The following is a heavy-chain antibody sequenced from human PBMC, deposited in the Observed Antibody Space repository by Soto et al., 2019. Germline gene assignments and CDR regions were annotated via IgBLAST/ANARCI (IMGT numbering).Heavy chain of an antibody. J-gene: IGHJ6*02. CDR2: IYPGDSDT. V-gene: IGHV5-51*01. CDR3: ARLSLDYYYDSSGYYQHYYGMDV. D-gene: IGHD3-22*01. CDR1: GYSFTSYW. Sequence: GESLKISCKGSGYSFTSYWIGWVRQMPGKGLEWMGIIYPGDSDTRYSPSFQGQVTISADKSISTAYLQWSSLKASDTAMYYCARLSLDYYYDSSGYYQHYYGMDVWGQGTTVTVPS.